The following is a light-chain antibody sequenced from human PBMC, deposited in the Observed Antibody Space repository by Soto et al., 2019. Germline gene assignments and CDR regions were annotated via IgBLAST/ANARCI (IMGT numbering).Light chain of an antibody. CDR1: QGIKSD. CDR3: LQDYDYPRT. CDR2: GTS. J-gene: IGKJ1*01. V-gene: IGKV1-6*01. Sequence: AIQMTQSPSSLSASVGDRVTITCRASQGIKSDLGLYQQRSGEAPKLLIYGTSSLQSWVPSRFSGSGSGTDFTLTISSLQPEDFATYYCLQDYDYPRTFGQGTKV.